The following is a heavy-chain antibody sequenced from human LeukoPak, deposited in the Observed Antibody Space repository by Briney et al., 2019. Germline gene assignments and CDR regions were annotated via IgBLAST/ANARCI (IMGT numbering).Heavy chain of an antibody. D-gene: IGHD2-15*01. Sequence: SETLSLTCTVSGGSISSYYWSWIRQPPGKGLEWIGYIYYSGSTNYNPSLKSRVTISVDTSKNQFSLKLSSVTAADTAVYYCARAAVYCSGGSCYGNWFDPWGQGTLVTVSS. CDR2: IYYSGST. CDR3: ARAAVYCSGGSCYGNWFDP. J-gene: IGHJ5*02. V-gene: IGHV4-59*12. CDR1: GGSISSYY.